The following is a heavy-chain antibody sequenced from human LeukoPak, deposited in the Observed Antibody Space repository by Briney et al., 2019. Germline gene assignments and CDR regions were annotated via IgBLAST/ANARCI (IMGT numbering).Heavy chain of an antibody. CDR1: GGTFSSYA. J-gene: IGHJ4*02. CDR3: ARDPAAAAKGGY. V-gene: IGHV1-69*04. D-gene: IGHD6-13*01. CDR2: IIPILGIA. Sequence: ASAKVSCKASGGTFSSYAISWVRQAPGQGLEWMGRIIPILGIANYAQKFQGRVTITADKSTSTAYMELSSLRSEDTAVYYCARDPAAAAKGGYWGQGTLVTVSS.